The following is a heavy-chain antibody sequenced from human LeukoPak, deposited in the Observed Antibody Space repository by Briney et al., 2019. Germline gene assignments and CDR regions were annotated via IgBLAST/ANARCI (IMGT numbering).Heavy chain of an antibody. CDR3: ATESIAARSYYYYYMDV. V-gene: IGHV1-69*06. CDR2: IIPIFGTA. Sequence: SVKVSCKASGGTFSSYAISWVRQAPGQGLEWMGGIIPIFGTANYAQKFQGRVTMTEDTSTDTAYMELSSLRSEDTAVYYCATESIAARSYYYYYMDVWGKGTTVTVSS. J-gene: IGHJ6*03. CDR1: GGTFSSYA. D-gene: IGHD6-6*01.